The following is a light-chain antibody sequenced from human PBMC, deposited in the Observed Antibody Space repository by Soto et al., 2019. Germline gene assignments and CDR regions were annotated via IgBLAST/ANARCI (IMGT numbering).Light chain of an antibody. V-gene: IGKV1-39*01. CDR2: AAS. CDR1: QSISSY. CDR3: QQSYSTPSIT. J-gene: IGKJ5*01. Sequence: DIQMTQSPSSLSASARDRVTITCRASQSISSYLNWYQQKPGKAPKLLIYAASSLQSGVPSRFSGSGSGTDFTLTISSLQPEDFATYYCQQSYSTPSITFGQGTRLEIK.